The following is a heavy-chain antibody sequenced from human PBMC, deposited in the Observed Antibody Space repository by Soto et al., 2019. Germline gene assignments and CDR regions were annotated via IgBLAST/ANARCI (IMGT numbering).Heavy chain of an antibody. CDR2: ISAYNGNT. Sequence: QVQLVQSGAEVKKPGASVKVSCKASGYTFTSYGISWVRQAPGQGLEWMGWISAYNGNTNYAQKLQGRVTMTTDTATSTAYMELRSLRSDDTAVYYCARASWSGGSCYSYYFDYWGQGTLVTVSS. D-gene: IGHD2-15*01. J-gene: IGHJ4*02. V-gene: IGHV1-18*01. CDR3: ARASWSGGSCYSYYFDY. CDR1: GYTFTSYG.